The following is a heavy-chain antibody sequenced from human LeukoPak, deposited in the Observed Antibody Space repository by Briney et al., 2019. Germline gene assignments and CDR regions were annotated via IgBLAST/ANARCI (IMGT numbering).Heavy chain of an antibody. Sequence: ASVRVSFKASGYTFTVRYMHWLRQAPGQGLEWMGWIKPDSGATNFAQNFQGRVTMTSDTSINTAYMELSSLTSDDTAMYYCARDHDYGPDYWGQGTLVTVSA. CDR3: ARDHDYGPDY. CDR1: GYTFTVRY. D-gene: IGHD4/OR15-4a*01. CDR2: IKPDSGAT. V-gene: IGHV1-2*02. J-gene: IGHJ4*02.